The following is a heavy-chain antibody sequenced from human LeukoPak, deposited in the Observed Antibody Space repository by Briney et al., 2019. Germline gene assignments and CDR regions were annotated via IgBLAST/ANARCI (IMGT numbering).Heavy chain of an antibody. CDR1: GFTFSSYA. CDR2: ISGSGGGT. J-gene: IGHJ6*04. CDR3: AKDKVLWFGESSDGMDV. Sequence: GSLRLSCAASGFTFSSYAMSWVRQAPGKGLEWVSAISGSGGGTYYADSVKGRFTISRDNSKNTLYLQMNSLRAEDTAVYYCAKDKVLWFGESSDGMDVWGKGTTVTVSS. D-gene: IGHD3-10*01. V-gene: IGHV3-23*01.